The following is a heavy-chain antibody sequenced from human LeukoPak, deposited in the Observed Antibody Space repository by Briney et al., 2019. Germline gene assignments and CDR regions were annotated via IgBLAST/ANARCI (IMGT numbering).Heavy chain of an antibody. CDR2: TSDRGDYT. D-gene: IGHD3-22*01. CDR3: AKDGMIVVVIPFDY. J-gene: IGHJ4*02. V-gene: IGHV3-23*01. Sequence: GGSLRLSCAASGFTFTSYSMSWVRQAPGKGLEWVSGTSDRGDYTYYADSVKGRFTISRDSSKNTLFLQMNSLRAEDTAVYYCAKDGMIVVVIPFDYWGQGTLATVSS. CDR1: GFTFTSYS.